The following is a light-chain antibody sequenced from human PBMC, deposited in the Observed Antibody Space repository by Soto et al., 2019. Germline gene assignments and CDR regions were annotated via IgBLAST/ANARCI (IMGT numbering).Light chain of an antibody. CDR1: SSNIGAGYD. V-gene: IGLV1-40*01. CDR2: GTS. Sequence: QSVLTQPPSVSGAPGQRVTISCSGTSSNIGAGYDVHWYQQLPGTAPKLLIYGTSNRLSGVPDRFSGSKSGTSASLAITGLQAEDEADYYCQSYDSSLSHWLFGGGTKLTVL. CDR3: QSYDSSLSHWL. J-gene: IGLJ3*02.